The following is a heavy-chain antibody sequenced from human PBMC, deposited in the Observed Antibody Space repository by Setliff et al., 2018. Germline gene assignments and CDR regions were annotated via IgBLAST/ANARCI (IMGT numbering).Heavy chain of an antibody. CDR1: GYTFTSHY. CDR3: AKDRDIGVATHAMDV. Sequence: VASVKVSCKASGYTFTSHYIHWVRQAPGQGLEWMGIINPNGGSTTYAQKFQGTVTMTRDTSTNTVSMELSSLISEDTAVYYCAKDRDIGVATHAMDVWGQGTTVTVSS. V-gene: IGHV1-46*01. J-gene: IGHJ6*02. D-gene: IGHD2-15*01. CDR2: INPNGGST.